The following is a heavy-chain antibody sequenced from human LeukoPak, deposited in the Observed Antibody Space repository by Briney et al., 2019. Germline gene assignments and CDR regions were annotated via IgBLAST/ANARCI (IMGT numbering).Heavy chain of an antibody. CDR2: IYYSGST. V-gene: IGHV4-59*12. Sequence: SETLSLTCTVSGDSISSYYWSWIRQPPGKGLEWIGYIYYSGSTNYNPSLKSRVTISVDTSKNQFSLKLSSVTAADTAVYYCARSPVIGTTFFNWFDPWGQGTLVTVSS. D-gene: IGHD1-14*01. CDR1: GDSISSYY. J-gene: IGHJ5*02. CDR3: ARSPVIGTTFFNWFDP.